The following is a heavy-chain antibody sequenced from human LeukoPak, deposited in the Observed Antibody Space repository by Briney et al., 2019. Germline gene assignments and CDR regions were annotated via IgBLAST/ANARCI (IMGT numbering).Heavy chain of an antibody. Sequence: SETLSLTCVVSGASVSSSHWNWIRQLPGKGLEWIGCLSYTGKTDYNPSLTSRVTISLDASKNQVSLKLRSLTAADTAVYYCSEGYFEPFDHWGQGTLVTVSS. D-gene: IGHD2/OR15-2a*01. CDR1: GASVSSSH. J-gene: IGHJ4*02. CDR3: SEGYFEPFDH. CDR2: LSYTGKT. V-gene: IGHV4-59*02.